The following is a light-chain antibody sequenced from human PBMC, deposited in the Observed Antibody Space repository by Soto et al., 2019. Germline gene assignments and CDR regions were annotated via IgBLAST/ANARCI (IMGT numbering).Light chain of an antibody. V-gene: IGKV3-20*01. CDR2: GAS. J-gene: IGKJ2*01. CDR1: QSVSSTY. Sequence: EIVLTQSPGTLSLSPGERATLSCRASQSVSSTYLAWYQLKPGQAPRLLIYGASSRATGIPDSFSGSGSGTDFTLTISRLEPEDFAVYYCQQYETFGQGTKLEIK. CDR3: QQYET.